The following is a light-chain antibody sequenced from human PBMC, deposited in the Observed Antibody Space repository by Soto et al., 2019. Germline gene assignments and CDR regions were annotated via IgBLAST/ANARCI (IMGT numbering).Light chain of an antibody. V-gene: IGKV1-39*01. J-gene: IGKJ2*01. CDR1: QGVSSY. Sequence: DIQMTQSPSSLSASVGDRVTITCRASQGVSSYLLWYQQRQGRAPKLLIYAASNLLSGFPSRFSGSGSGTNFPLTISSLQPEDFATYHCQQSYRTPHTVRQATKLETK. CDR2: AAS. CDR3: QQSYRTPHT.